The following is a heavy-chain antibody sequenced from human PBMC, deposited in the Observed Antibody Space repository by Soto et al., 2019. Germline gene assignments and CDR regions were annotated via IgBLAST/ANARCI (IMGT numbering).Heavy chain of an antibody. CDR3: ESTKVGATSRFHY. CDR1: GFTFSSYS. Sequence: GGSLRLSCAASGFTFSSYSMNWVRQAPGKGLEWVSSISSSSSYIYYADSVKGRFTISRDNAKNSLYLQMNSLRAEDTAVYYCESTKVGATSRFHYWGQGTLVTVSS. J-gene: IGHJ4*02. CDR2: ISSSSSYI. V-gene: IGHV3-21*01. D-gene: IGHD1-26*01.